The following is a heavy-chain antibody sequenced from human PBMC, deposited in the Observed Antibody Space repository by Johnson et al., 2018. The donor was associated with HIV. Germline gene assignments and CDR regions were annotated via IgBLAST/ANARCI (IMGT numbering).Heavy chain of an antibody. CDR3: ARTLWFRELLGAFDI. D-gene: IGHD3-10*01. CDR2: IWYDGSNK. Sequence: VQLVESGGGVVQPGRSLRLSCAASGFSFSSYGMHWVRQAPGKGLEWVANIWYDGSNKYYADSVKGRFTISRDNSKNTLYLQMNSLRAEETAVYYCARTLWFRELLGAFDIWGQGTMVTVSS. V-gene: IGHV3-33*01. J-gene: IGHJ3*02. CDR1: GFSFSSYG.